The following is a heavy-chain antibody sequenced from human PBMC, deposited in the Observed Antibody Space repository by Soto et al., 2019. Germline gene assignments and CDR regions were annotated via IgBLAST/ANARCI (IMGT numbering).Heavy chain of an antibody. J-gene: IGHJ6*02. Sequence: QVQLVESGGGVVQPGRSLRLSCAASGFTFSSYGMHWVRQAPGKGLEWVAVISYDGSNKYYADSVKGRFTISRDNSKNTLYLQMNSLRAEDTALYYCAKWPYYGSPTPAVRGGMDVWGQGTTVTVSS. CDR2: ISYDGSNK. D-gene: IGHD3-10*01. CDR1: GFTFSSYG. V-gene: IGHV3-30*18. CDR3: AKWPYYGSPTPAVRGGMDV.